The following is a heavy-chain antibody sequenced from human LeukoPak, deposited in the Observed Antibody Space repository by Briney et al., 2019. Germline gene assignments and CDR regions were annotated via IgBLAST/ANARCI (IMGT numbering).Heavy chain of an antibody. CDR1: GGTFSSYV. Sequence: EASVKVSCKASGGTFSSYVLSRVRQAPGQGLEWMGGIIPIFGTANYAQKLQGRVTITADESTSTAYMELSSLRSEDTAAYYCARDGAHATQKDYYYYYGMDVWGKGTTVTVSS. D-gene: IGHD3-16*01. J-gene: IGHJ6*04. V-gene: IGHV1-69*01. CDR3: ARDGAHATQKDYYYYYGMDV. CDR2: IIPIFGTA.